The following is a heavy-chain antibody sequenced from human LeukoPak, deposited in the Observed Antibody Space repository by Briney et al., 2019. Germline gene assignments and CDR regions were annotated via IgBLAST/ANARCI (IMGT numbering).Heavy chain of an antibody. V-gene: IGHV4-59*08. CDR2: IFYSGTT. Sequence: SETLSLTCTVSGGSIRSYYWSWIRQPPGKGLEWVGYIFYSGTTDSNPSLKSRVTISVDTSKNQFSLRLSSVTAADTAVYYCAGIDYYGSGTYWAPLEFWGQGTLVTVSS. CDR3: AGIDYYGSGTYWAPLEF. J-gene: IGHJ4*02. D-gene: IGHD3-10*01. CDR1: GGSIRSYY.